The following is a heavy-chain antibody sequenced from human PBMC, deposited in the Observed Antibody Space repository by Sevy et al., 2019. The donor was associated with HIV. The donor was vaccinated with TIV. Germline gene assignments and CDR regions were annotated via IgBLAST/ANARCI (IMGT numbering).Heavy chain of an antibody. D-gene: IGHD1-26*01. CDR3: TTGLLVGATNGPDY. J-gene: IGHJ4*02. V-gene: IGHV3-15*01. CDR2: IKRKTVGGTT. Sequence: GGSRRLSCAASGFTFGTAWMSWVGQAPGRGREWVGRIKRKTVGGTTHHAAPVKGRFTISREVSKITLYLQMNSLKTEDTAVYYCTTGLLVGATNGPDYWGQGTPVTVSS. CDR1: GFTFGTAW.